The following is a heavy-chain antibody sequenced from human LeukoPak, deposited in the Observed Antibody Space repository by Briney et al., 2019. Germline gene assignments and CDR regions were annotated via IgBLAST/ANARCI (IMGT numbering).Heavy chain of an antibody. CDR3: ARGSAAPGLRDFDY. D-gene: IGHD3-16*01. CDR2: ISSSSSYI. J-gene: IGHJ4*02. CDR1: GFTFSRCS. V-gene: IGHV3-21*01. Sequence: GRSLRLSCAASGFTFSRCSMNWVRQAPGKGLEWVSSISSSSSYIYYADSVKGRFTISRDNAKNSLYLQMNSLRAEDTAVYYCARGSAAPGLRDFDYWGQGTLVTVSS.